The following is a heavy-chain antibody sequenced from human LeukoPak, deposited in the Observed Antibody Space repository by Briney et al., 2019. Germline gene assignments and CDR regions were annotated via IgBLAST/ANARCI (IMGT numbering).Heavy chain of an antibody. CDR3: ARAGIYGSRSYPRPFDY. Sequence: GGSLRLSCAASGFTFSSYAMHWVRQAPGKGLEWVAVISYDGSNKYYADSVKGRFTISRDNSKNTLYLQMNSLRAEDTAVYYCARAGIYGSRSYPRPFDYWGQGTLVTVSS. V-gene: IGHV3-30*04. J-gene: IGHJ4*02. CDR2: ISYDGSNK. D-gene: IGHD3-10*01. CDR1: GFTFSSYA.